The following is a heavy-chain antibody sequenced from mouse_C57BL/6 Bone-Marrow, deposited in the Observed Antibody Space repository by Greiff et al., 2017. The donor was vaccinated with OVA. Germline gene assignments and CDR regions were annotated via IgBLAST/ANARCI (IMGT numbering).Heavy chain of an antibody. D-gene: IGHD1-1*01. CDR3: AGGYDSSYGYFDD. CDR1: GFNIKNTY. CDR2: IDPENGDT. J-gene: IGHJ1*03. Sequence: EVQLQQSVAELVRPGASVKLSCTASGFNIKNTYMHWVKQRPEQGLEWIGRIDPENGDTKYAPKFQGKTTITADTSSNTAYLQLSSLTSEDTAIYYCAGGYDSSYGYFDDWGTGTTVTVSS. V-gene: IGHV14-3*01.